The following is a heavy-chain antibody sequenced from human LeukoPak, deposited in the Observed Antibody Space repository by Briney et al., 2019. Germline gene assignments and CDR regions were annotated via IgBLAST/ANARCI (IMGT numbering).Heavy chain of an antibody. V-gene: IGHV3-23*01. CDR1: GFTFSSYA. D-gene: IGHD3-10*01. J-gene: IGHJ6*02. CDR3: ARYYYGSGRPGKYYYYGMDV. CDR2: ISGSGGST. Sequence: GGSLRLSCAASGFTFSSYAMSWVRQAPGMGLEWVSAISGSGGSTYYADSVKGRFTISRDNSKNTLYLQMNSLRAEDTAVYYCARYYYGSGRPGKYYYYGMDVWGQGTAVTVSS.